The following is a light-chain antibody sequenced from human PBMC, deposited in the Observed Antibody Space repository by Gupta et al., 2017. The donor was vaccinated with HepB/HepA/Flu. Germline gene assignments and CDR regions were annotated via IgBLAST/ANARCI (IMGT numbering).Light chain of an antibody. CDR1: QSVSSY. CDR2: DAA. CDR3: QKRSNWTRGYT. Sequence: EIVLTQSPATLSLSPGERATLSCRASQSVSSYLAWYQQKPGQAPRLLIYDAANRATGIPARVSGSGSGTDFTLTISSLEPEDVAVYYCQKRSNWTRGYTFGQGTTLEIK. J-gene: IGKJ2*01. V-gene: IGKV3-11*01.